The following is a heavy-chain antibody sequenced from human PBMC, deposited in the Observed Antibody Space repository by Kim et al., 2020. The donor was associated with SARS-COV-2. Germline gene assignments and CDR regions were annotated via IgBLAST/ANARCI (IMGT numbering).Heavy chain of an antibody. Sequence: SETLSLTCTVSGGSISSYYWSWIRQPPGKGLEWIGYIYYSGSTNYNPSLKSRVTISVDTSKNQFSLKLSSVTAAGTAVYYCARVDAARGYYYGMDVWGQGTTVTVSS. CDR3: ARVDAARGYYYGMDV. V-gene: IGHV4-59*01. D-gene: IGHD2-2*01. J-gene: IGHJ6*02. CDR2: IYYSGST. CDR1: GGSISSYY.